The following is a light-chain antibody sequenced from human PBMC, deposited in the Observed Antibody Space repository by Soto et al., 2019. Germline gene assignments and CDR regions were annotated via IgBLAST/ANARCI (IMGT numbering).Light chain of an antibody. Sequence: QAVVTQPASASGTPGQRVTISCSGSSSNIGDNTVNWYQQLPGTAPKLLVFSTDHRPSGVPDRFSGSKSGTSASLAISGLQSEDEADYYCAAWDDSLNGHVFGTGTKLTVL. J-gene: IGLJ1*01. CDR3: AAWDDSLNGHV. CDR1: SSNIGDNT. CDR2: STD. V-gene: IGLV1-44*01.